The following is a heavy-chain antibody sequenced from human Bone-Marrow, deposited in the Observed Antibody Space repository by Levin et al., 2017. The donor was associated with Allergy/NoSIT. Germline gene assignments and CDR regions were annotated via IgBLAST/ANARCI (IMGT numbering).Heavy chain of an antibody. CDR2: ISGSVVTT. J-gene: IGHJ3*02. D-gene: IGHD2-15*01. CDR1: GFPFSSHA. V-gene: IGHV3-23*01. CDR3: AKDISYCSGGTCYSGAFDI. Sequence: LSLTCAASGFPFSSHAMGWVRQAPGKGLEWVSIISGSVVTTYYADSVKGRFTISRDNFKNMLYLQMNGLRADDTAVYYCAKDISYCSGGTCYSGAFDIWGQGTMVTVSS.